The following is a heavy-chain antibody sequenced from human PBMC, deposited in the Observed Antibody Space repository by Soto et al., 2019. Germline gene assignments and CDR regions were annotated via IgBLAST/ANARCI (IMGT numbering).Heavy chain of an antibody. CDR3: ARSLLGDYYDSDGLDN. D-gene: IGHD3-22*01. J-gene: IGHJ4*02. V-gene: IGHV1-69*02. CDR1: GGPYGKYS. Sequence: QVQLVQSGTEVKKPGSSVTVSCKASGGPYGKYSISWVRQAPGQGLEWMGRIIPIFDITNYAQKFQGRVTFTADKSTSRVYMALSSLRSDDTAVYYCARSLLGDYYDSDGLDNWGQGTLVTVSS. CDR2: IIPIFDIT.